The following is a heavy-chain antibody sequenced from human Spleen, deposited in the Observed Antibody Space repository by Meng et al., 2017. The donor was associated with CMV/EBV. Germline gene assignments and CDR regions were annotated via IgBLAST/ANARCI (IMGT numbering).Heavy chain of an antibody. CDR2: IRYDGSNK. V-gene: IGHV3-30*02. J-gene: IGHJ6*02. Sequence: GESLKISCAASGFIFSSYGMHWVRQAPGKGLEWVAFIRYDGSNKYYADSVKGRFTISRDNSKNTLYLQMNSLRAEDTAVYYCAKGYSYGYADYYYGMDVWGQGTTVTVSS. D-gene: IGHD5-18*01. CDR3: AKGYSYGYADYYYGMDV. CDR1: GFIFSSYG.